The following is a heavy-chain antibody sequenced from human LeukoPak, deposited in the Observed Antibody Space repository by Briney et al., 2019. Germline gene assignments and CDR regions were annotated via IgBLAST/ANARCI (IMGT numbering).Heavy chain of an antibody. V-gene: IGHV3-23*01. J-gene: IGHJ4*02. CDR2: ISGSGGST. CDR1: GFTFSSYA. D-gene: IGHD2-2*02. CDR3: ARAQVVPAAIRWNFDY. Sequence: GGSLRLSCAASGFTFSSYAMSWVRQAPGKGLEWVSSISGSGGSTYYADSVKGQFTISRDNSKNTLYLQMNSLRAEDTAVYYCARAQVVPAAIRWNFDYWGQGTLVTVSS.